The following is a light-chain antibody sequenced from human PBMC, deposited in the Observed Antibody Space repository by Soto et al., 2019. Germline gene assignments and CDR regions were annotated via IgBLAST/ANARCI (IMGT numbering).Light chain of an antibody. CDR1: SSDVGGYNY. CDR3: SSYSSTSTLYV. J-gene: IGLJ1*01. CDR2: EVS. Sequence: QSALTQPASVSGSPRQSITISCTGTSSDVGGYNYVSWYQHHPGKAPKLMIYEVSNRPSGVSNRFSGSKSGNTASLTISGLQAEDEADYHCSSYSSTSTLYVFGTGTKVTVL. V-gene: IGLV2-14*01.